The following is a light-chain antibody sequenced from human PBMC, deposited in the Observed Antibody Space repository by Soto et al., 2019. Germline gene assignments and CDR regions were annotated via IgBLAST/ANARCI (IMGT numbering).Light chain of an antibody. CDR1: QSISSN. CDR2: GAS. Sequence: EIVMTQSPATLSVSPGERATLSCRASQSISSNLAWYQQRPGQAPRLLIYGASTRATGIPARFSGSGSGTEFTLTISSLQSEDFAIYYCQQYNNWPPVTFGQGTKVEIK. CDR3: QQYNNWPPVT. V-gene: IGKV3-15*01. J-gene: IGKJ1*01.